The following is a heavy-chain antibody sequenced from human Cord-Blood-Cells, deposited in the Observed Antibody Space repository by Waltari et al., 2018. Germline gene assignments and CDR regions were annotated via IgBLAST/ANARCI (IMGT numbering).Heavy chain of an antibody. CDR3: ARVSNYWFDP. Sequence: QVQLHQCVAGSLRPSETLSLTCAVYGGSFSGYYCRWTRQPPGKGLEWIGEINHSGTTNFNPSCKGRVTISVDTSKYQCSRKRSSVTAADTAVYYCARVSNYWFDPWGQGTLVTVSS. J-gene: IGHJ5*02. CDR2: INHSGTT. D-gene: IGHD4-4*01. CDR1: GGSFSGYY. V-gene: IGHV4-34*01.